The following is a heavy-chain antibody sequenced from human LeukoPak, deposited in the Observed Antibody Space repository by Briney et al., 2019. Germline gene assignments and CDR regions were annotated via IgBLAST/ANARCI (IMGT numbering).Heavy chain of an antibody. CDR3: ATYYCSTTSCYPYFFDY. CDR2: INPDNGNT. V-gene: IGHV1-18*01. J-gene: IGHJ4*02. CDR1: GYPFTRYG. D-gene: IGHD2-2*01. Sequence: GASVKVSCKASGYPFTRYGISWVRQAPGQGLEWMGWINPDNGNTKYAQKFQGRVTMTTDTSTSTAHMELRSLRYVDTAVYYCATYYCSTTSCYPYFFDYWGQGTLVTVSS.